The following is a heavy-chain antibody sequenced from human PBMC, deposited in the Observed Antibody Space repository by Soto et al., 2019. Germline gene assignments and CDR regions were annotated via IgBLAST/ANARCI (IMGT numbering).Heavy chain of an antibody. J-gene: IGHJ6*02. Sequence: TPALTCTVSDGSISRGDYYWSWIRQPPGKGLEWIGYIYYSGSTYYNPSLRSRLTISVDTSKNQFSLKLSSVTAADTAVYCCARLGPTTVPTSYFTGNYNGMDVWGQGTTVT. CDR3: ARLGPTTVPTSYFTGNYNGMDV. D-gene: IGHD4-17*01. V-gene: IGHV4-30-4*01. CDR1: DGSISRGDYY. CDR2: IYYSGST.